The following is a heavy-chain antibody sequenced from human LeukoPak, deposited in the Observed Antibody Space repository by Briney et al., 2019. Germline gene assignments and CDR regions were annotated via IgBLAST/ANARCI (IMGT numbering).Heavy chain of an antibody. CDR2: VYYTGYS. Sequence: SETLSLTCSVSGGLISSSGNFYWGWIRQVPGKGLEWIGSVYYTGYSYDNPSLKSRVTVSVDTSKNQFSLKLNSVTAADTAIYYCTRQGAITARRTHYYAMDVWGPGTTVTVSS. CDR1: GGLISSSGNFY. V-gene: IGHV4-39*01. CDR3: TRQGAITARRTHYYAMDV. J-gene: IGHJ6*02. D-gene: IGHD1-20*01.